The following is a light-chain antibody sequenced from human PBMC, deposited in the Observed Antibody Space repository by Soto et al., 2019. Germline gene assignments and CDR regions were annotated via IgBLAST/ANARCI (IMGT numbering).Light chain of an antibody. J-gene: IGKJ3*01. CDR1: QSVLYSSNNKNY. Sequence: DIVMTQSPASLAVSLGERATINCKSSQSVLYSSNNKNYLAWYQQKPGQPPKLLIYWASTRESGVPDRFSGSGSWTDFTLTISSLQAEDVAVYYCQQYYSTPFTFGPGTKVDIK. V-gene: IGKV4-1*01. CDR2: WAS. CDR3: QQYYSTPFT.